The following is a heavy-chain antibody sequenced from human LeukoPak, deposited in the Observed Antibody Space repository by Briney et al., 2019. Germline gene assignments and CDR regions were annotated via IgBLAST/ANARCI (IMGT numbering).Heavy chain of an antibody. CDR2: MNPNSGNT. Sequence: ASVTVSCKASGYTFTSYDINWVRQAPGQGLEWMGWMNPNSGNTGYAQKFQGRVTMTRNTSISTAYMELSSLRSEDTAVYYCARGRRYYGSGSSYYFDYWGQGTLVTVSS. CDR3: ARGRRYYGSGSSYYFDY. J-gene: IGHJ4*02. CDR1: GYTFTSYD. V-gene: IGHV1-8*01. D-gene: IGHD3-10*01.